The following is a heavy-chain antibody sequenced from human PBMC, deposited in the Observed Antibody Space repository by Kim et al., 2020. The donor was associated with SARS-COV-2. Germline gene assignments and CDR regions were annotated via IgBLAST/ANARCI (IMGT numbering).Heavy chain of an antibody. Sequence: SETLSLTCTVSGGSISSSSYYWGWIRQPPGKGLEWIGSIYYSGSTYYNPSLKSRVTISVDTSKNQFSLKLSSVTAADTAVYYCARLNSNYLLQNFDYWGQGTLVTVSS. D-gene: IGHD4-4*01. CDR1: GGSISSSSYY. CDR3: ARLNSNYLLQNFDY. CDR2: IYYSGST. J-gene: IGHJ4*02. V-gene: IGHV4-39*01.